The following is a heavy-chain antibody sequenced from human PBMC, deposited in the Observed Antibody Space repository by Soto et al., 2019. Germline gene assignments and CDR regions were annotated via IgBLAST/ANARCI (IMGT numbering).Heavy chain of an antibody. D-gene: IGHD2-21*02. J-gene: IGHJ6*02. V-gene: IGHV3-53*01. CDR2: INSVGST. CDR3: ARDNCGGDCYPDFLGMYV. CDR1: GFTVSSNY. Sequence: GGSVRLSCAASGFTVSSNYMSWVRLAPGKGLEWVAVINSVGSTYYADSVKGRFTISRDNFKNTLYLQMNSLRAEDTAVYYCARDNCGGDCYPDFLGMYVWGQGTTVTVS.